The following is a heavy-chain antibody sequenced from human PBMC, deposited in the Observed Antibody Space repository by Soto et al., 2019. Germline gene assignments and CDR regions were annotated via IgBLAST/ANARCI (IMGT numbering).Heavy chain of an antibody. CDR3: TKDVTGDVGADY. J-gene: IGHJ4*02. CDR1: GFAFFSHV. CDR2: VKTTGDTT. D-gene: IGHD2-21*02. Sequence: EVQLVESGGALVQPGVSLTLSCAASGFAFFSHVMSWVRQAPGKGLEWVSTVKTTGDTTFYAGPVKGRFTASRDDSKSTLFLHMYSLRVEDTATYYCTKDVTGDVGADYWGQGTPVTVSS. V-gene: IGHV3-23*04.